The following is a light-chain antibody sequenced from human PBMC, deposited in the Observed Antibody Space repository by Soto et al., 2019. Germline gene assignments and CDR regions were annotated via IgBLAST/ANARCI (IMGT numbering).Light chain of an antibody. CDR3: QQANSFPLT. CDR1: QGISRL. Sequence: DIQMTQSPSSVSASVGDRVTITCRASQGISRLLAWYQQKPGKAPNLLIHTASSLQSGVPSRFSGSGSGTEFTLTISSLQPGDFATYYCQQANSFPLTFGGGTKVEIK. CDR2: TAS. V-gene: IGKV1-12*01. J-gene: IGKJ4*01.